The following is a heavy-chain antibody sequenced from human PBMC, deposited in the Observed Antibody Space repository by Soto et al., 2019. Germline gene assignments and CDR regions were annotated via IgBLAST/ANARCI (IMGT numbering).Heavy chain of an antibody. Sequence: ASVKVSCKASGYTFTSYGISWVRQAPGKGLEWMGWISAYNGNTNYAQKLQGRVTMTTDTSTSTAYMELRSLRSDDTAVYYCARAFFGYDSSGYYLDYWGQGTLVTVSS. J-gene: IGHJ4*02. CDR3: ARAFFGYDSSGYYLDY. CDR2: ISAYNGNT. V-gene: IGHV1-18*04. CDR1: GYTFTSYG. D-gene: IGHD3-22*01.